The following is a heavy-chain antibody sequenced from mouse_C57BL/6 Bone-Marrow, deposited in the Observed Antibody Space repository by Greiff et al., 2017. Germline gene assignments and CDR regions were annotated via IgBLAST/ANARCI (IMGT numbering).Heavy chain of an antibody. CDR2: IYPRSGNT. V-gene: IGHV1-81*01. CDR1: GYTFTSYG. J-gene: IGHJ3*01. D-gene: IGHD2-4*01. Sequence: VQLQQSGAELARPGASVKLSCKASGYTFTSYGISWVKQRTGQGLEWIGEIYPRSGNTYYNEKFKGKATLTADKSSSTAYMQFSSLTSEDSAIYYCAREGLYYDYAYWGQGTLVTVSA. CDR3: AREGLYYDYAY.